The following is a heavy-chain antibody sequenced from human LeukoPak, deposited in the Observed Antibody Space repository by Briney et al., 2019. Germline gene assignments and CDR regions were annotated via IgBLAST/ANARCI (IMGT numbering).Heavy chain of an antibody. CDR3: ASTVAARRLNYYYYGMDV. V-gene: IGHV4-34*01. J-gene: IGHJ6*02. Sequence: GSLRLSCAASGFTFSSYAMSWIRQPPGKGLEWIGEINHSGSTNYNPSLKSRVTISVDTSKNQFSLKLSSVTAADTAVYYCASTVAARRLNYYYYGMDVWGQGTTVTVSS. CDR1: GFTFSSYA. CDR2: INHSGST. D-gene: IGHD6-6*01.